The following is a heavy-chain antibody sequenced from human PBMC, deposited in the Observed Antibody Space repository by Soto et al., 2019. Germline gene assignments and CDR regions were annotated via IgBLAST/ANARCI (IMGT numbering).Heavy chain of an antibody. V-gene: IGHV4-39*01. D-gene: IGHD6-19*01. CDR3: ARYRYSSGWYEFDY. Sequence: QLQLQESGPGLVKPSETLSLTCTVSGGSISSSSYYWGWIRQPPGKGLEWIGSIYYSGSTYYNPSLKSRVTISVDTSKNQFSLTLSSVTAADTAVYFCARYRYSSGWYEFDYWGQGTLVTVSA. CDR2: IYYSGST. CDR1: GGSISSSSYY. J-gene: IGHJ4*02.